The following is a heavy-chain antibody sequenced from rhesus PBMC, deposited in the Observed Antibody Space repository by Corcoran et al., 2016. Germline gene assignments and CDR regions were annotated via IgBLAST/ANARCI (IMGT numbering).Heavy chain of an antibody. J-gene: IGHJ4*01. CDR3: ARGNSDSWNVFGY. V-gene: IGHV4-169*01. CDR2: IYGSGSST. CDR1: GGSISSSY. Sequence: QLQLQESGPGLVKPSETLSVTCAVSGGSISSSYWSWIRQAPGKGLEWIGYIYGSGSSTNYNPSLKSRVTLSVDTSKNQLSLKLSSVTTADTAVYYCARGNSDSWNVFGYWGQGVLVTVSS. D-gene: IGHD6-25*01.